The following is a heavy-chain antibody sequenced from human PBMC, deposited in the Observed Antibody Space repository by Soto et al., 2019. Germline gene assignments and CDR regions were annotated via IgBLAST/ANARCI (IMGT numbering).Heavy chain of an antibody. D-gene: IGHD3-3*01. CDR1: GGTFSSYA. CDR2: IIPIFGTA. V-gene: IGHV1-69*01. J-gene: IGHJ6*02. Sequence: QVQLVQSGAEVKKPGSSVKVSCKASGGTFSSYAISWVRQAPGQGLEWMGGIIPIFGTANYAQKFQGRVTITADESTSTAYMELSSLRSEDTAVYYCARVPSRITIFGVVTGNGMDVWGQGTTFTVSS. CDR3: ARVPSRITIFGVVTGNGMDV.